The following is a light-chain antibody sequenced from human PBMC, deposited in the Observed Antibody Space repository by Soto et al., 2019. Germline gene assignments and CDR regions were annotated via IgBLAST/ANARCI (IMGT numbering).Light chain of an antibody. CDR3: QSWGSGIVV. Sequence: QLVLTQSPSASASLGASVKLTCTLSSGHSNYAIAWHQQQSEKGPRYLMKLNSDGSHSKGDGIPDRFSGSSSGAERYLTISILQSEDEAGYFCQSWGSGIVVFGGGTKLTVL. CDR1: SGHSNYA. CDR2: LNSDGSH. J-gene: IGLJ2*01. V-gene: IGLV4-69*01.